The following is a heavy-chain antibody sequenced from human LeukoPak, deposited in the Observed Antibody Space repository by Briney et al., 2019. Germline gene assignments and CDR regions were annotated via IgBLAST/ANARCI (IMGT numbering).Heavy chain of an antibody. Sequence: PGGSLRLSCAASGFTFSTYWMSWVRQAPGKGLEWVANIKEDGSARYYVDSVKGRFTISRDNAKNSLYLQLNSQRAEDTAVYYCARGITCDYWGQGTLVTVSS. V-gene: IGHV3-7*04. J-gene: IGHJ4*02. CDR2: IKEDGSAR. CDR1: GFTFSTYW. CDR3: ARGITCDY. D-gene: IGHD5-24*01.